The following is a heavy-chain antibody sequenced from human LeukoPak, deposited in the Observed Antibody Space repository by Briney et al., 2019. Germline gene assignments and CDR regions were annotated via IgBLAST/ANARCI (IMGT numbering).Heavy chain of an antibody. CDR3: ARVIGSYGDSAY. CDR1: GFTFSSFS. V-gene: IGHV3-48*04. Sequence: GGSLRPSCAASGFTFSSFSMNWVRQAPGKGLEWISYIASSSSSMYYADSVKGRFTISRDNAKNSLYLQMNSLTAEDTAVYYCARVIGSYGDSAYWGQGTLVTVSS. CDR2: IASSSSSM. J-gene: IGHJ4*02. D-gene: IGHD4-17*01.